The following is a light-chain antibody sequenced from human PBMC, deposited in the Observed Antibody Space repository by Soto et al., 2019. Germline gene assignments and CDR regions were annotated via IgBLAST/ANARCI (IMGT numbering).Light chain of an antibody. J-gene: IGLJ1*01. CDR3: QSYDSSLSVLYV. V-gene: IGLV1-40*01. Sequence: QSVLTQPPSVSGAPGQRVTISCTGSRSNIGAGYDVHWYQQLPGTAPKLLIHGDSNRPSGVPDRFSGSKSGTSASLAITGLQGEDEADYYCQSYDSSLSVLYVFGTGTKLTVL. CDR2: GDS. CDR1: RSNIGAGYD.